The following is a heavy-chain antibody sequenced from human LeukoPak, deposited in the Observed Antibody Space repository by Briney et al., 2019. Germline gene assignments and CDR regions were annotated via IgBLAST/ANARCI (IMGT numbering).Heavy chain of an antibody. CDR1: GYTFTGYY. D-gene: IGHD1-14*01. CDR2: INPNSGGT. Sequence: ASVKVSCKASGYTFTGYYMHWVRQAPGQGLEWMGRINPNSGGTNYAQKFQGRVTMTRDTSISTAYMELSRLRSDDTAVYYCARDLTYIDYFDYWGQGTLVTVSS. J-gene: IGHJ4*02. CDR3: ARDLTYIDYFDY. V-gene: IGHV1-2*06.